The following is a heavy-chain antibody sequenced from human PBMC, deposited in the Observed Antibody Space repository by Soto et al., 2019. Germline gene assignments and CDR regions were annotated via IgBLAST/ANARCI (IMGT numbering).Heavy chain of an antibody. J-gene: IGHJ4*02. CDR2: ISAHNGNT. CDR1: GYAFTTYG. Sequence: QVHLVQSGAEVKKPGASVKVSCKGSGYAFTTYGITWVRQAPGQGLEWMGWISAHNGNTNYAQKLQGRLTVTRDTTTSTAYMELRSLRSADTAVYYCASGRNGDYWGQGAMVTVSS. CDR3: ASGRNGDY. V-gene: IGHV1-18*01. D-gene: IGHD1-1*01.